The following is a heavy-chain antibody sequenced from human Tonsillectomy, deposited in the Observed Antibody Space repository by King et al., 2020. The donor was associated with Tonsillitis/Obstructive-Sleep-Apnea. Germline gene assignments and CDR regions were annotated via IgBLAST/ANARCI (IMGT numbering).Heavy chain of an antibody. CDR1: GFTFSNYS. CDR3: ARDSDDAFDI. CDR2: ISSSGSYI. V-gene: IGHV3-21*01. J-gene: IGHJ3*02. Sequence: VQLVESGGGLVKRGGSLRLSCAVSGFTFSNYSMNWVRQAPGKRLEWVPSISSSGSYIYYADSVKGRFTISRDNAKNSLYMQMNSLRVDDTAIYYCARDSDDAFDIWGQGTMVTVSS.